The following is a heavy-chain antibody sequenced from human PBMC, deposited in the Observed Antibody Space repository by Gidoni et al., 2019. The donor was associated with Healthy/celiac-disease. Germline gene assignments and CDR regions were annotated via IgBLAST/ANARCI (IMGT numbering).Heavy chain of an antibody. CDR2: ISGSGGRT. CDR3: AKASIIVVVPADTFDY. V-gene: IGHV3-23*01. D-gene: IGHD2-2*01. J-gene: IGHJ4*02. Sequence: ELQLLESGGGLVQPGGSLRLSCAASGFTFSSYAMSWVRQAQGKGMEWVSAISGSGGRTYYADSVKGRFTISRDNSKNTLYLQMNSLRAEDTAVYYCAKASIIVVVPADTFDYWGQGTLVTVSS. CDR1: GFTFSSYA.